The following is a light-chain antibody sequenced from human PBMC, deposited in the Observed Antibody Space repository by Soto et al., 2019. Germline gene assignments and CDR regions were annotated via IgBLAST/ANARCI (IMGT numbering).Light chain of an antibody. V-gene: IGKV1-9*01. J-gene: IGKJ1*01. CDR3: LYPYSFHLP. CDR2: AAS. CDR1: QGISSY. Sequence: DIQLTQSPSFLSASVGDRVTITCRASQGISSYLAWYQQKPGKAPKLLIYAASTLQSGVPSRFSGSGSGTDLTLTISCMQTEDFATYYSLYPYSFHLPFGLGT.